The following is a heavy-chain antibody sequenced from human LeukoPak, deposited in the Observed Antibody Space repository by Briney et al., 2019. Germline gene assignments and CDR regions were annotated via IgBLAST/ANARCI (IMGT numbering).Heavy chain of an antibody. CDR2: IGSSSSAI. Sequence: GGSLRLSCAASGFTFSTYSMSWVRQAPGKGREGVSYIGSSSSAIFYADSVKGRFTISRDNDKNSLSLQIHSLRAEDTAVYYCVRDHDYWKPFDYWGQGTLVTVSS. V-gene: IGHV3-48*01. CDR3: VRDHDYWKPFDY. J-gene: IGHJ4*02. D-gene: IGHD3-3*01. CDR1: GFTFSTYS.